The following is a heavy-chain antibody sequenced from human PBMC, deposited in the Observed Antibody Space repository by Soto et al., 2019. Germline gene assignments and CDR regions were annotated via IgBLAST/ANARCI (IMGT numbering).Heavy chain of an antibody. CDR3: AKDTSYYDFWSGYLSGQDV. V-gene: IGHV3-23*01. Sequence: LRLSCAASGFTSSSYAMSWVRQAPGKGLEWVSAISGSGGSTYYADSVKGRFTISRDNSKNTLYLQMNSLRAEDTAVYYCAKDTSYYDFWSGYLSGQDVWGKGTTVTVSS. CDR2: ISGSGGST. CDR1: GFTSSSYA. J-gene: IGHJ6*04. D-gene: IGHD3-3*01.